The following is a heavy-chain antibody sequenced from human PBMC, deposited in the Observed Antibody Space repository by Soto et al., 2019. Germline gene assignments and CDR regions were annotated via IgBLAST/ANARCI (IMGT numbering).Heavy chain of an antibody. V-gene: IGHV3-15*07. D-gene: IGHD2-8*01. CDR3: ATMGHCSNGVCSYYYYGMDV. J-gene: IGHJ6*02. CDR2: IKSKIDGGTS. Sequence: PGGSLRLSCGASGFTFSHAWMNLVRQAPGKGPEWVGRIKSKIDGGTSDYAAPVKGRFSISRDDSKDTLFLQMNSLKTEDTAVYFCATMGHCSNGVCSYYYYGMDVWGLGTTVTVSS. CDR1: GFTFSHAW.